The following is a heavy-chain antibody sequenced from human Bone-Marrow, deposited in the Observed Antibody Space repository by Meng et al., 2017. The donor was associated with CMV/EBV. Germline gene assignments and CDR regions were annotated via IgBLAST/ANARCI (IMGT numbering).Heavy chain of an antibody. CDR1: TFTGYY. J-gene: IGHJ4*02. CDR2: INPNSGGT. Sequence: TFTGYYMHWVRQAPGQGLEWMGWINPNSGGTNYAQKFQGRVTMTRDTSISTAYMELSRLRSDDTAVYYCARDLKGLGELMLGYYFDYWGQGTLVTVSS. V-gene: IGHV1-2*02. D-gene: IGHD3-10*01. CDR3: ARDLKGLGELMLGYYFDY.